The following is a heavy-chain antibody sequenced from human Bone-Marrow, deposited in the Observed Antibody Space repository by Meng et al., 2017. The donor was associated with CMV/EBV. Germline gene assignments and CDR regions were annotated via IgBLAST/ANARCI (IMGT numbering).Heavy chain of an antibody. CDR2: IYWDDDK. CDR1: VFSRSTSGGG. Sequence: ITLQALGPTLVNPTPTPSLTCTFSVFSRSTSGGGVGWIRQPPGKALEWLALIYWDDDKRYSPSLKSRLTITKDTSKNQVVLTMTNMDPVDTATYYCAHSYGDYAGDYWGQGTLVTVSS. CDR3: AHSYGDYAGDY. V-gene: IGHV2-5*02. J-gene: IGHJ4*02. D-gene: IGHD4-17*01.